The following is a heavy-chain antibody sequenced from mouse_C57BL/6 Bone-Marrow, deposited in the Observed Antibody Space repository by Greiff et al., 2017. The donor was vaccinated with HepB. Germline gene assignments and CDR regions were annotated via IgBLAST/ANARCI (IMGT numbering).Heavy chain of an antibody. CDR3: ARLGTIVTRYYAMDY. Sequence: DVKLVESGGGLVQPGGSLKLSCAASGFTFSDYYMYWVRQTPEKRLEWVAYISNGGGSTYYPDTVKGRFTISRDNAKNTLYLQMSRLKSEDTARYYCARLGTIVTRYYAMDYWGQGTSVTVSS. CDR1: GFTFSDYY. CDR2: ISNGGGST. J-gene: IGHJ4*01. V-gene: IGHV5-12*01. D-gene: IGHD2-5*01.